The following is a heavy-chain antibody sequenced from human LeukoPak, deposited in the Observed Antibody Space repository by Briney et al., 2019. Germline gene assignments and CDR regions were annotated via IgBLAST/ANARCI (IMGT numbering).Heavy chain of an antibody. CDR2: IYSGGST. CDR3: AKVKYYDILTGYYEGMDV. V-gene: IGHV3-53*01. D-gene: IGHD3-9*01. J-gene: IGHJ6*02. CDR1: GFTVSSNY. Sequence: PGGSLRLSRAASGFTVSSNYMSWVRQAPGKGLEWVSVIYSGGSTYYADSAKGRFTISRDNSKNTLYLQMNSLRAEDTAVYYCAKVKYYDILTGYYEGMDVWGQGTTVTVSS.